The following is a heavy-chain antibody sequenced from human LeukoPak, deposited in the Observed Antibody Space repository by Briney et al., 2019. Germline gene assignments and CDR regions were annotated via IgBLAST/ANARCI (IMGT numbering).Heavy chain of an antibody. CDR3: ASHYYGSGISANV. Sequence: SETLSLTCTVSGGSISSYYWSWIRQPPGKGLEWIGYIYYSGSTNYNPSLKCRVTISVDTSKNQFSLKLSSVTAADTAVYYCASHYYGSGISANVWGQGTLVTVSS. CDR1: GGSISSYY. D-gene: IGHD3-10*01. J-gene: IGHJ4*02. V-gene: IGHV4-59*08. CDR2: IYYSGST.